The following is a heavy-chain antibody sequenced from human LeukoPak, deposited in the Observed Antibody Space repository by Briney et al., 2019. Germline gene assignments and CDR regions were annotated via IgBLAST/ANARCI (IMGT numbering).Heavy chain of an antibody. J-gene: IGHJ4*02. D-gene: IGHD1-26*01. CDR2: INHSGST. Sequence: SETLSLTCTVSGGSISSGDYYWSWIRQPPGKGLEWIGEINHSGSTNYNPSLKSRVTISVDTSKNQFSLKLSSVTAADTAVYYCAGDPPYSGSHEYYFDYWGQGTLVTVSS. V-gene: IGHV4-39*07. CDR1: GGSISSGDYY. CDR3: AGDPPYSGSHEYYFDY.